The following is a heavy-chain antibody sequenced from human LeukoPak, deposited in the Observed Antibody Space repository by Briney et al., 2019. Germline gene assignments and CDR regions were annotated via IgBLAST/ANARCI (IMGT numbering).Heavy chain of an antibody. CDR1: GFTFSSYA. J-gene: IGHJ4*02. D-gene: IGHD3-3*01. CDR3: ARLLAYDFWSGSSDY. CDR2: ISSSSSYV. Sequence: GGSLRLSCAASGFTFSSYAMSWVRQAPGKGLEWVSSISSSSSYVYYADSVKGRFTISRDNAKNSLYLQMNSLRAEDTAVYYCARLLAYDFWSGSSDYWGQGTLVTVSS. V-gene: IGHV3-21*01.